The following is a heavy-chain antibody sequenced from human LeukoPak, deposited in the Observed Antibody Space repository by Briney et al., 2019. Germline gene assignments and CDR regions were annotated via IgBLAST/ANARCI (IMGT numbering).Heavy chain of an antibody. J-gene: IGHJ4*02. Sequence: GEPLQISCKGSGSLFTSYWIGWARQLPGKGLEWMGIIYPGDSDTRYSPSFQGQVTISADKSISTAYLQWSSLQASDTAMYYCARWDTARTFDYWGQGTLVTVSS. V-gene: IGHV5-51*01. CDR1: GSLFTSYW. D-gene: IGHD5-18*01. CDR2: IYPGDSDT. CDR3: ARWDTARTFDY.